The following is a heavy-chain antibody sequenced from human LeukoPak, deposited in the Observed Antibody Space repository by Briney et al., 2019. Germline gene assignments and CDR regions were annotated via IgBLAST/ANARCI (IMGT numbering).Heavy chain of an antibody. CDR1: RFSISSYE. CDR3: TRRLYCTNGVCRDY. Sequence: GGSLRLSCAASRFSISSYEMSWVRQAPGKGLEWVGRIRSKANSYATAYAASVKGRFTISRDDSKNTAYLQMNSLKTEDTAVYYCTRRLYCTNGVCRDYWGQGTLVTVSS. J-gene: IGHJ4*02. V-gene: IGHV3-73*01. CDR2: IRSKANSYAT. D-gene: IGHD2-8*01.